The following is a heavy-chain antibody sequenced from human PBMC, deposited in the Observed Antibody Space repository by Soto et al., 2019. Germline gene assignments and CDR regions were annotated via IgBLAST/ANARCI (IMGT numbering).Heavy chain of an antibody. CDR1: GGTFSSYA. J-gene: IGHJ6*02. CDR2: IIPIFGTA. CDR3: ARDLGCTNDVCYYYYGMDV. D-gene: IGHD2-8*01. Sequence: QVQLVQSGAEVKKPGSSVKVSCKASGGTFSSYAISWMRQAPGQGLEWMGGIIPIFGTANYAQKFQGRFTITADKSTSTAYMELSSLRSEDTAVYYCARDLGCTNDVCYYYYGMDVWGQGTTVTVSS. V-gene: IGHV1-69*06.